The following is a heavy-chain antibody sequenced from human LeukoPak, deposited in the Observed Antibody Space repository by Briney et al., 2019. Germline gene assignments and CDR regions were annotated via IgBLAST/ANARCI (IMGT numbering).Heavy chain of an antibody. CDR2: ISSSGSII. CDR3: ARVQRTYCFDY. V-gene: IGHV3-48*03. J-gene: IGHJ4*02. Sequence: GSLRLSCAASGFTFSSYEMNWVRQAPGKGLEWVSYISSSGSIIYYADSVKGRFTISRDNDKNSLYLQMNSLRAEDTAMYYCARVQRTYCFDYWGQGTLVTVSS. CDR1: GFTFSSYE.